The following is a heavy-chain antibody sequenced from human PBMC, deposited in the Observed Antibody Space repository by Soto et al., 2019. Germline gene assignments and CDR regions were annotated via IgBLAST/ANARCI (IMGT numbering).Heavy chain of an antibody. CDR3: ATVGFYTLVHLYNWFEP. CDR1: GGTFSSYA. D-gene: IGHD6-13*01. V-gene: IGHV1-69*13. J-gene: IGHJ5*02. CDR2: IIPIFGTA. Sequence: SVKVSCKASGGTFSSYAISWVRQAPGQGLEWMGGIIPIFGTANYAQKFQGRVTITADESTSTAYMELSSLRSEDTAVYYCATVGFYTLVHLYNWFEPWGQGTLVTSPQ.